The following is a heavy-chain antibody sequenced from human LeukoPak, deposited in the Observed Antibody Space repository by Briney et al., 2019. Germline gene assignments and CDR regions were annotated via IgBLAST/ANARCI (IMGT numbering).Heavy chain of an antibody. CDR3: ARLYQQSKWKYYYYYMDV. J-gene: IGHJ6*03. Sequence: PSQTLSLTCTVSGGSISSGSYYWSWIRQPAGKGLEWIGRIYTSGSTNYNPSLKSRVTISVDTSKNTFSLKLSSVTAADTAVYYCARLYQQSKWKYYYYYMDVWGKGTAVTVSS. CDR1: GGSISSGSYY. V-gene: IGHV4-61*02. D-gene: IGHD1-1*01. CDR2: IYTSGST.